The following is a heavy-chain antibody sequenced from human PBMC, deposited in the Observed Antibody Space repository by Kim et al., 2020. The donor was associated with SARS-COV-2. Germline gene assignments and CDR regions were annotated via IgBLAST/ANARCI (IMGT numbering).Heavy chain of an antibody. D-gene: IGHD2-2*01. Sequence: GGSLRLSCAASGFTFSSYWMHWVRQAPGKGLVWVSRINSDGSSTSYADSVKGRFTISRDNAKNTLYLQMNSLRAEDTAVYSCARDGPAASIYLDFWGQGTLVTVSS. J-gene: IGHJ4*02. CDR3: ARDGPAASIYLDF. CDR1: GFTFSSYW. CDR2: INSDGSST. V-gene: IGHV3-74*01.